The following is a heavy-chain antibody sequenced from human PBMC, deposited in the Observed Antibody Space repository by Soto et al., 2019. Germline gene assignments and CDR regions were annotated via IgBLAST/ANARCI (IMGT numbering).Heavy chain of an antibody. Sequence: EVQLVESGGGLVQPGGSLRLSCGASGFIFSKYSMNWVRQAPGKGLEWLSYISSNSVTIYYADSVRGRFTIFRDNAKNSLYLQMNSLRDEDTAVYYCARSGYDSSGYRLNAEYFQHWGQGTLVTVSS. J-gene: IGHJ1*01. CDR1: GFIFSKYS. D-gene: IGHD3-22*01. CDR2: ISSNSVTI. V-gene: IGHV3-48*02. CDR3: ARSGYDSSGYRLNAEYFQH.